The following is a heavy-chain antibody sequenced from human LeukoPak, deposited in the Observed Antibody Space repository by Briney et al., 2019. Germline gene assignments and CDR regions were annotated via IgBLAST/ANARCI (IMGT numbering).Heavy chain of an antibody. Sequence: ASVKVSCKASGYTFTSYDINWVRQATGQGLEWMGWMNPNSGNTGYAQKFQGRVTMTRNTSISTAYMELSSLRSEDTAVYYCARSSGAGSSWYYYYYYMDVWGKGTTVTVSS. V-gene: IGHV1-8*01. CDR1: GYTFTSYD. CDR2: MNPNSGNT. CDR3: ARSSGAGSSWYYYYYYMDV. J-gene: IGHJ6*03. D-gene: IGHD6-13*01.